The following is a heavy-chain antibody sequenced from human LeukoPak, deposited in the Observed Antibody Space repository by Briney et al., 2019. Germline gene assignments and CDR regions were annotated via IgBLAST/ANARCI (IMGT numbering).Heavy chain of an antibody. CDR3: ATDEFIIDY. J-gene: IGHJ4*02. Sequence: GSLRPSCAASGFTFSSYAMKWVRQAPGKGLEWVSAISRDSAYIYYADSGRFTTSRDNPKNTLYLQMDSLRAEDTALYYRATDEFIIDYWGQGTLVTVSS. CDR2: ISRDSAYI. CDR1: GFTFSSYA. V-gene: IGHV3-23*01.